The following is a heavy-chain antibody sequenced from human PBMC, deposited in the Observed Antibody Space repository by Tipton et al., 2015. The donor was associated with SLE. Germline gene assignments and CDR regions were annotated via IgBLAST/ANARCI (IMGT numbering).Heavy chain of an antibody. CDR2: ISSSSNYI. D-gene: IGHD3-3*01. V-gene: IGHV3-21*01. CDR3: ARDGVAQRFLEWPKYYYYMDV. J-gene: IGHJ6*03. CDR1: GFTFSSYS. Sequence: SLRLSCAASGFTFSSYSMNWARQAPGKGLEWVSSISSSSNYIYYADSVKGRFTISRDNAKNSLYLQMNSLRAEDTAVYYCARDGVAQRFLEWPKYYYYMDVWGTGTTLTVSS.